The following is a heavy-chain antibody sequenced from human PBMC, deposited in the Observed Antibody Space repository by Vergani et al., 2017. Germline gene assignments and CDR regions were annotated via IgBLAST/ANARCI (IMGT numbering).Heavy chain of an antibody. J-gene: IGHJ6*02. CDR3: ARGIQLWLEGMDV. Sequence: EVQLVESGGGLVQPGGSLRLSCAASGFTVSSNYMSWVRQAPGKGLEWVSVIYSGGSTYYADSVKGRFTISRDNSKNTLYLQMNSLVAEDTAVYYCARGIQLWLEGMDVWGQGTTVTVSS. V-gene: IGHV3-66*02. CDR2: IYSGGST. D-gene: IGHD5-18*01. CDR1: GFTVSSNY.